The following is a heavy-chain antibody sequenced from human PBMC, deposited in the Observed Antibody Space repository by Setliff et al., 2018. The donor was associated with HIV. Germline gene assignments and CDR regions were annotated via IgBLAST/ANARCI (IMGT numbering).Heavy chain of an antibody. CDR1: GGSFGDYH. D-gene: IGHD3-10*01. CDR3: ARDRHYSGLGSYGP. CDR2: IFRSGTT. V-gene: IGHV4-4*07. J-gene: IGHJ5*02. Sequence: ETLSLTCTLSGGSFGDYHWSWIRQPAGRGLEWIGRIFRSGTTDYKFSLKSRVTISIDTSRNQFSLRLTSVTAEDAAVYYCARDRHYSGLGSYGPWGPGTLVTVSS.